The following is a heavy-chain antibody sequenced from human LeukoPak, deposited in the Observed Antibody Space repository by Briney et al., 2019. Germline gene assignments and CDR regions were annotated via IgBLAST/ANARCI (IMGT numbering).Heavy chain of an antibody. CDR1: GGSISSYH. V-gene: IGHV4-4*07. Sequence: SETLSLTCSVSGGSISSYHWSWIRQPAGKGLEWIGRIDTSGSTNYNPSLKSRVTVSVDMSKNQLSLKLSSVTAADTAVYHCASGPWFHVWGKGTTVIVSS. D-gene: IGHD3-10*01. CDR3: ASGPWFHV. CDR2: IDTSGST. J-gene: IGHJ6*04.